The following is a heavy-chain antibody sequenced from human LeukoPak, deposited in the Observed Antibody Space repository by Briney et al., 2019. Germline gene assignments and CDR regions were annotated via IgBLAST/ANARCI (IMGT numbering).Heavy chain of an antibody. D-gene: IGHD3-3*01. CDR3: ARGLRFLEWLPYGMDV. CDR2: IYYSGST. V-gene: IGHV4-59*01. Sequence: SETLSLTCTVSGGSISSYYWSWIRQPPGKGLEWIGYIYYSGSTNYNPSLKSRVTISVDTSKNQFFLKLSSVTAADTAVYYCARGLRFLEWLPYGMDVWGQGTTVTVSS. CDR1: GGSISSYY. J-gene: IGHJ6*02.